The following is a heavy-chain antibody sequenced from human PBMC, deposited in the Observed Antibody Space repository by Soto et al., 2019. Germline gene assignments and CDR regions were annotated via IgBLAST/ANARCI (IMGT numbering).Heavy chain of an antibody. Sequence: LETLSLTCTVSGGSISSYYWSWIRQPPGKGLEWIGYIYYSGSTNYNPSLKSRVTISVDTSKNQFSLKLSSVTAADTAVYYCARISAARLDYWGQGTLVTVSS. V-gene: IGHV4-59*01. J-gene: IGHJ4*02. CDR3: ARISAARLDY. CDR1: GGSISSYY. D-gene: IGHD6-13*01. CDR2: IYYSGST.